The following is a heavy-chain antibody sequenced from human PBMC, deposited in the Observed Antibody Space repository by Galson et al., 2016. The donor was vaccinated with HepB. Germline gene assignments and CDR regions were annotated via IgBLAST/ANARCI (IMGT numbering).Heavy chain of an antibody. V-gene: IGHV3-33*01. Sequence: SLRLSCAASGFNLRIYGMHWVRQAPGKGLEWLAVIWFDGSKKYYADSVRGRFTVSRDNSKNMVYLQMSSLRADDTAVYYCATGPGHIEVLTDSEEYLQHWGQGTLVTVSS. CDR1: GFNLRIYG. D-gene: IGHD2-21*02. J-gene: IGHJ1*01. CDR3: ATGPGHIEVLTDSEEYLQH. CDR2: IWFDGSKK.